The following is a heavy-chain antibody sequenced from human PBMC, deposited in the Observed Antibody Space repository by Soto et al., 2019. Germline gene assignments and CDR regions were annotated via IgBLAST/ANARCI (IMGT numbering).Heavy chain of an antibody. J-gene: IGHJ4*02. Sequence: SETLSLTCAVYGGSFSGNYWTWIRQPPGKGLEWIAEINHSGSNNYNPSLRNRVTISVDTAKSQFSLRLDSVTAADTAVYYCARGIIPSRGGFGCWGEGTQVTVSS. D-gene: IGHD3-3*01. CDR2: INHSGSN. CDR1: GGSFSGNY. V-gene: IGHV4-34*01. CDR3: ARGIIPSRGGFGC.